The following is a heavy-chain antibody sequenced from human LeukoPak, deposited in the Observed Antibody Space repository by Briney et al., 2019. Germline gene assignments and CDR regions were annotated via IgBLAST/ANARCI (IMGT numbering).Heavy chain of an antibody. J-gene: IGHJ4*02. CDR1: GFTFDDYG. Sequence: GGSLRLSCAASGFTFDDYGMSWVRQVPGKGLEWVSGINWNGGSTGYADSVKGRFTISRDNAKDSLYLQMNSLRAEDSALYYCARGRHTFIAVDYFDYWGQGTLVTVSS. V-gene: IGHV3-20*04. CDR3: ARGRHTFIAVDYFDY. D-gene: IGHD6-19*01. CDR2: INWNGGST.